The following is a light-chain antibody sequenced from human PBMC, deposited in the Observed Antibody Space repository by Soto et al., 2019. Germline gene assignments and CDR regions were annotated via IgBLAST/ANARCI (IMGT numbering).Light chain of an antibody. Sequence: QSVLTQSPSASASPGASVKLTCTLSSGHSDYAIAWHQQQPEKGPRYLMKVTSDGSHTKGDVIPDRFSGSSSGADRYLIIPRRRADDEADYYCHAWGPGGVFGGGTKVTVL. CDR1: SGHSDYA. J-gene: IGLJ3*02. CDR2: VTSDGSH. CDR3: HAWGPGGV. V-gene: IGLV4-69*01.